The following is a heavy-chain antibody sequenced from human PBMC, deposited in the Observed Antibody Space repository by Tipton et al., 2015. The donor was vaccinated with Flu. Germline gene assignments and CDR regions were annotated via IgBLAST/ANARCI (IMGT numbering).Heavy chain of an antibody. V-gene: IGHV4-34*01. CDR2: INHSGST. Sequence: TLSLTCAVYGGSFSGYYWSWIRQPPGKGLEWIGEINHSGSTNYNPSLKSRVTISVDTSKNQFSLKLSSVTAADTAVYYCAGGPVLRYFDWLLYGGGEDYFDYWGQGTLVTVSA. CDR1: GGSFSGYY. D-gene: IGHD3-9*01. CDR3: AGGPVLRYFDWLLYGGGEDYFDY. J-gene: IGHJ4*02.